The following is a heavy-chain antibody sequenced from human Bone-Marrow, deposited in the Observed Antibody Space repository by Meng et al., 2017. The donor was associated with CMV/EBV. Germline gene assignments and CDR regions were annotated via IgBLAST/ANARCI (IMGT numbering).Heavy chain of an antibody. CDR1: GYTFTGYY. D-gene: IGHD1-26*01. Sequence: ASVKVSCKASGYTFTGYYIHWVRQAPGQGLEWMGYINPNSGDTKYAQKFQGRISVTRDASISTGYMELNRLRSDDTAVYSCERYGMVGASYQYYHGMDVWGQGTTVTVYS. CDR3: ERYGMVGASYQYYHGMDV. J-gene: IGHJ6*02. CDR2: INPNSGDT. V-gene: IGHV1-2*02.